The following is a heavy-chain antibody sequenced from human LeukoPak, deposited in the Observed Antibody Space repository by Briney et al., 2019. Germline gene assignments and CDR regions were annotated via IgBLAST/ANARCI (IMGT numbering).Heavy chain of an antibody. CDR1: GFTFSSYA. J-gene: IGHJ4*02. CDR2: ISSSGGGT. CDR3: AKDPMVRGATYDN. D-gene: IGHD3-10*01. V-gene: IGHV3-23*01. Sequence: PGGSLRLSCAASGFTFSSYAMSWVRQAPGKGLEWVSTISSSGGGTYYADSVRGRFTISRDNSKNTLYLQMNSLRAEDTAIYYCAKDPMVRGATYDNWGQGTLVTVSS.